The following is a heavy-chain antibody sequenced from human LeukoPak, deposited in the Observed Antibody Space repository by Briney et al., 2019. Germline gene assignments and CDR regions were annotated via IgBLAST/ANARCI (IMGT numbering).Heavy chain of an antibody. V-gene: IGHV3-15*01. J-gene: IGHJ4*02. Sequence: GGSLRLSCAASGFTFSNAWMSWVRQAPGKGLEWVGRIKSRTDGGTTDYAEPVKGRFTISRDDSKNTLYLQMNSLKTEDTAVYYCTPDTNYYDSSGYPLDYWGQGTLVTVSS. CDR1: GFTFSNAW. D-gene: IGHD3-22*01. CDR2: IKSRTDGGTT. CDR3: TPDTNYYDSSGYPLDY.